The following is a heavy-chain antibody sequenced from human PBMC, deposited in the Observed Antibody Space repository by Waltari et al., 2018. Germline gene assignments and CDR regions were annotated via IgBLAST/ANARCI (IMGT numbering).Heavy chain of an antibody. Sequence: EVQLVESGGGLIQPGGSLRLSCSASGFTVSSNYMSWVRQAPGKGLEWVSVIYSGGSTYYADSEKGRFTISRDNSKNTLYLQMNSLRAEDTAVYYCARDKWELNYFDYWGQGTLVTVSS. J-gene: IGHJ4*02. D-gene: IGHD1-26*01. CDR2: IYSGGST. CDR1: GFTVSSNY. CDR3: ARDKWELNYFDY. V-gene: IGHV3-53*01.